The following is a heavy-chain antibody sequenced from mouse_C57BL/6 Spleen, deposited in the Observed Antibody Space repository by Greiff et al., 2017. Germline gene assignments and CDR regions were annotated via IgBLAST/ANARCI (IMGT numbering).Heavy chain of an antibody. V-gene: IGHV1-54*01. CDR3: ARWDCGGYSSYARDY. CDR2: INPGSGGN. Sequence: QVQLKQSGAELVRPGTSVKVSCKASGYAFTNYLLEWVKQRPGQGLDWIGEINPGSGGNNYNEKFKGKETLTADKSSSPAYMQLSSLTSEDSAVYFCARWDCGGYSSYARDYWGQGTSVTVSS. D-gene: IGHD2-3*01. J-gene: IGHJ4*01. CDR1: GYAFTNYL.